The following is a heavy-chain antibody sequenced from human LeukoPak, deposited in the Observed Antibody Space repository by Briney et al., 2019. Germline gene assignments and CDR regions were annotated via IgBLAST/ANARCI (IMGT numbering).Heavy chain of an antibody. D-gene: IGHD5-18*01. CDR3: ARGAGYSYGYLFGGVGGFNY. V-gene: IGHV4-31*03. CDR2: INHSGST. J-gene: IGHJ4*02. Sequence: PSQTLSLTCTVSGGSISSGGYYWSWIRQHPGKGLEWIGEINHSGSTNYNPSLKSRLTISVDTSKNQFSLKLSSVTAADTAVYYCARGAGYSYGYLFGGVGGFNYWGQGTLVTVSS. CDR1: GGSISSGGYY.